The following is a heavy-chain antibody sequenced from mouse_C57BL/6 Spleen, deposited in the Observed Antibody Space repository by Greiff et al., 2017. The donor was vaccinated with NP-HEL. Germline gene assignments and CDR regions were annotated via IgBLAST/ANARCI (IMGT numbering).Heavy chain of an antibody. J-gene: IGHJ3*01. D-gene: IGHD3-3*01. CDR1: GYTFTDYE. V-gene: IGHV1-15*01. CDR2: IDPETGGT. CDR3: TRGDGWCAY. Sequence: LQESGAELVRPGASVTLSCKASGYTFTDYEMHWVKQTPVHGLELIGAIDPETGGTAYNQKFKGKAILTADKSSSTAYMELRCLTSEDSAVYYCTRGDGWCAYWGQGTLVTVSA.